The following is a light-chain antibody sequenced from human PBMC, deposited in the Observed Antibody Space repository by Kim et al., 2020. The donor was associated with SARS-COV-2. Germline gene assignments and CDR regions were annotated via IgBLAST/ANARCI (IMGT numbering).Light chain of an antibody. CDR3: QQYYTYPYT. CDR2: GAS. V-gene: IGKV4-1*01. CDR1: PSVLSSPNNINY. J-gene: IGKJ2*01. Sequence: RATIKCKSIPSVLSSPNNINYLAWYQQKPGQPPKLLIYGASNRESGVPDRFSGSGSGTDFTLTISSLQAEDVAVYYCQQYYTYPYTFGQGTKLEIK.